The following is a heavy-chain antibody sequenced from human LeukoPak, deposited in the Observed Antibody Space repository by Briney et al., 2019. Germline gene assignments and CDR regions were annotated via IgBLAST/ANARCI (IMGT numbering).Heavy chain of an antibody. CDR2: IYSGGST. D-gene: IGHD3-22*01. CDR3: GRLKSSGYIIES. J-gene: IGHJ4*02. Sequence: PGGSLRLSCAASGFTVSSTYMSWVRQAPGKGLEWVSVIYSGGSTYYGDSVKGRFTISRDNSMNTLYLQMNSLRAEDTAVYYCGRLKSSGYIIESWGQGTLVPVSS. V-gene: IGHV3-53*01. CDR1: GFTVSSTY.